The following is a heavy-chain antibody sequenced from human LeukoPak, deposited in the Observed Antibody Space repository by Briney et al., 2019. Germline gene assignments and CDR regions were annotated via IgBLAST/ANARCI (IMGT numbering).Heavy chain of an antibody. CDR2: IDGSGNT. V-gene: IGHV4-4*07. Sequence: PSETLFLTCTVSRASISSYYWSWIRQPAGKGLEWIGRIDGSGNTNYNPSLKSRISVSVDTSKNQVSLKLSYVTAADTAVYYCARDGGSGWFDYWGQGTLVTVSS. CDR1: RASISSYY. J-gene: IGHJ4*02. D-gene: IGHD6-19*01. CDR3: ARDGGSGWFDY.